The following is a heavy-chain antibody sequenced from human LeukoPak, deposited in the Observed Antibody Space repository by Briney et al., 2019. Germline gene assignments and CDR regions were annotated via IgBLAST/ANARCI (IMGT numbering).Heavy chain of an antibody. CDR3: ATGGQSYYDSSGYYPQGY. D-gene: IGHD3-22*01. Sequence: ASVKVSCKASGGTFSSYAISWVRQAPGQGLEWMGGIIPIFGTANYAQKFQGRVTMTEDTSTDTAYMELSSLRSEDTAVYYCATGGQSYYDSSGYYPQGYWGQGTLVTVSS. CDR2: IIPIFGTA. CDR1: GGTFSSYA. V-gene: IGHV1-69*06. J-gene: IGHJ4*02.